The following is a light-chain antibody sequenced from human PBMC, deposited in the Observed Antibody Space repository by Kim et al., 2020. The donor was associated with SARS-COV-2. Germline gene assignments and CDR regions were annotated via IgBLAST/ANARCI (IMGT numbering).Light chain of an antibody. CDR1: QGISSA. CDR2: DAS. V-gene: IGKV1D-13*01. Sequence: LSASVGDRVTITGRASQGISSALAWYQQKPGKAPKLLIYDASSLESGIPSRFSGSGSGTDFTLTISSLQPEDFATYYCQQFNNYPFGGGTKVDIK. J-gene: IGKJ4*01. CDR3: QQFNNYP.